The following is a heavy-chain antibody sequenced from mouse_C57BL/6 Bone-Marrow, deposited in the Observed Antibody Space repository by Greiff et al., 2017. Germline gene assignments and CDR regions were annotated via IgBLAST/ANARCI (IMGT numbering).Heavy chain of an antibody. Sequence: QVQLQQPGAELVRPGSSVKLSCKASGYTFTSYWMHWVKQRPIQGLEWIGNIDPSDSETHYNQKFKDKATLTVDKSSSTAYLQLRSLTSEDSAFYYCARGTRGFFFAYWGQGTLVTVSA. CDR1: GYTFTSYW. V-gene: IGHV1-52*01. CDR2: IDPSDSET. J-gene: IGHJ3*01. CDR3: ARGTRGFFFAY. D-gene: IGHD3-3*01.